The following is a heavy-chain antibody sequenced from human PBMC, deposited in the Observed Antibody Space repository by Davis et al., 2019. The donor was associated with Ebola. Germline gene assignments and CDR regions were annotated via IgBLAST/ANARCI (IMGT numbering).Heavy chain of an antibody. J-gene: IGHJ4*02. D-gene: IGHD1-26*01. CDR3: ARDLSGDNILCPDY. V-gene: IGHV1-2*02. CDR1: GGTFSTSA. Sequence: ASVKVSCKASGGTFSTSAISWVRQAPGQGLEWIGWIKLNSGGTNYAQRFQDRVTMTRDTSISTAYMELSSLTSDDTAVYYCARDLSGDNILCPDYWGQGTLVIVSS. CDR2: IKLNSGGT.